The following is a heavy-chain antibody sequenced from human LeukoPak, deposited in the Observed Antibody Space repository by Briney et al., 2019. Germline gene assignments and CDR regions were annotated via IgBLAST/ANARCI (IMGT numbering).Heavy chain of an antibody. V-gene: IGHV4-39*01. CDR1: GGSISSSSYY. CDR2: IYYSGST. Sequence: PSETLSLTCTVSGGSISSSSYYWGWIRQPPGKGLEWIGSIYYSGSTYYNPSLKSRVTISVDTSKNQFSLKLSSVTAADTAVYYCARQAYCSSTSCYTDNWFDPWGQGTLVTVSS. CDR3: ARQAYCSSTSCYTDNWFDP. J-gene: IGHJ5*02. D-gene: IGHD2-2*02.